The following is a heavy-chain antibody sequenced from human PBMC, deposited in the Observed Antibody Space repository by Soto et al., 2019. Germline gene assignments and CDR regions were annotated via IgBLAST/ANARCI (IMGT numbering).Heavy chain of an antibody. CDR1: GYTFTSYD. V-gene: IGHV1-8*01. J-gene: IGHJ2*01. CDR3: ARVRLGVVTNDWYFDL. D-gene: IGHD3-3*01. CDR2: MNPNSGNT. Sequence: QVQLVQSGAEVKKPGASVKVSCKASGYTFTSYDINWVRQATGQGLEWMGWMNPNSGNTGYAQKFQGRVTMTRNTSISTAYMELSSLRSEDTAVYYCARVRLGVVTNDWYFDLWGRGTLVTVSS.